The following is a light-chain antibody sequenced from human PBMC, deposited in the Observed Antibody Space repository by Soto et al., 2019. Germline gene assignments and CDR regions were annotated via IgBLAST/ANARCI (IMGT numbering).Light chain of an antibody. CDR2: RAS. J-gene: IGLJ2*01. V-gene: IGLV1-47*01. Sequence: QSVLTQPPSASGTPGQRVTISCSGSSSNIGSNYVYWYQQVPGTDPRLLMYRASQRPSGVPDRFSGSKSGTSASLAISGLRSEDEADYYCAAWDDTLNGLVFGGGTKLTV. CDR1: SSNIGSNY. CDR3: AAWDDTLNGLV.